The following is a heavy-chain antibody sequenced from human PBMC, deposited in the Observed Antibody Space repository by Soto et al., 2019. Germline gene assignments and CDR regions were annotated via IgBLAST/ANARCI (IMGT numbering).Heavy chain of an antibody. CDR1: GGSISSGGYY. D-gene: IGHD3-3*01. V-gene: IGHV4-31*03. CDR3: SISMNFWSGYYGPPGGYYDRDV. Sequence: SETLSLSCTVSGGSISSGGYYWSWLRRHPGKGLEWIGYIYYSGSTYYNPSHKSRVTISVDTSKNQLSLKLTSVTSADTDLYYCSISMNFWSGYYGPPGGYYDRDVCGQGNT. J-gene: IGHJ6*02. CDR2: IYYSGST.